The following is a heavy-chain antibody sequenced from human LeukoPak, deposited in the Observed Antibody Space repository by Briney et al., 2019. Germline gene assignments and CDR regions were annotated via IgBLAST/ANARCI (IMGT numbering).Heavy chain of an antibody. D-gene: IGHD6-6*01. CDR1: GGTFISYA. CDR2: IIPIFGTA. Sequence: VASVKVSCKASGGTFISYAISWVRQAPGQGLEWMGGIIPIFGTANYAQKFQGRVTITADKSTSTAYMELSSLRSEDTAVYYCARDLTANIEYSSSSAEIFWGQGTLVTVSS. V-gene: IGHV1-69*06. J-gene: IGHJ4*02. CDR3: ARDLTANIEYSSSSAEIF.